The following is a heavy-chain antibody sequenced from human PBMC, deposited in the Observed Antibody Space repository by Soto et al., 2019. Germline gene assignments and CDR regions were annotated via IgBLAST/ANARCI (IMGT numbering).Heavy chain of an antibody. Sequence: SETLSLTCAVSSGSISSTNWWSWVRQPPGKGLEWIGEIFHGGSTNYNPSLKSRVTISVDKSKNQFPLKMSSVTAADTAVYYCAREPGSGTYYFDYWGRGTLVTVSS. CDR1: SGSISSTNW. J-gene: IGHJ4*02. V-gene: IGHV4-4*02. CDR2: IFHGGST. CDR3: AREPGSGTYYFDY. D-gene: IGHD3-10*01.